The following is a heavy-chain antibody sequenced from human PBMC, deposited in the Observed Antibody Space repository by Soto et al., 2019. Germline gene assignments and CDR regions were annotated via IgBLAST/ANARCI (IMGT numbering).Heavy chain of an antibody. CDR3: ARHPGIAANFD. CDR1: YGSISSSSHY. CDR2: IYYRGSA. Sequence: SGTISYGSISSSSHYWGWIRQSPGKGLDWIGSIYYRGSAYYNPSLKSRVTISVDTSKNQFSLKLRSVTAADTSVYYGARHPGIAANFD. J-gene: IGHJ4*01. D-gene: IGHD6-13*01. V-gene: IGHV4-39*01.